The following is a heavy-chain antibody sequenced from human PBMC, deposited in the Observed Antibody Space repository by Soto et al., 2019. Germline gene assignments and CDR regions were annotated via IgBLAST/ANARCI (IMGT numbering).Heavy chain of an antibody. D-gene: IGHD3-10*01. CDR1: GGSFSNNY. V-gene: IGHV4-34*01. CDR2: ISPSGTT. CDR3: AKSLWFGTQPEI. Sequence: PSETLSLTCAVYGGSFSNNYWTWFRQPPGKGLEWIGEISPSGTTKYIPSLKSRGTISVDTSRKQFFLKVTSVSAADTAVYYCAKSLWFGTQPEIWGPGTLVPVSS. J-gene: IGHJ4*02.